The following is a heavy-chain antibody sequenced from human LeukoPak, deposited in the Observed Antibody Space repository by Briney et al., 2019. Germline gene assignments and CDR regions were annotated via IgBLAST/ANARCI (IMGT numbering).Heavy chain of an antibody. J-gene: IGHJ6*03. CDR2: INHSGST. Sequence: SETLSLTCAVYGGSFSGYYWSWIRQPPGKGLEWIGEINHSGSTNYNPSLKSRVTISVDTSKNQFSLKLSSVTAADTAVYYCARSIVGATNYYYYYMDVWGKGTTVTVSS. CDR3: ARSIVGATNYYYYYMDV. D-gene: IGHD1-26*01. V-gene: IGHV4-34*01. CDR1: GGSFSGYY.